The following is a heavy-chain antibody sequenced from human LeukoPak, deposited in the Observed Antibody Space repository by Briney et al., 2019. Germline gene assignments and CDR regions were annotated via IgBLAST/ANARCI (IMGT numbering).Heavy chain of an antibody. V-gene: IGHV4-39*07. CDR2: MHYSGST. CDR3: ARTHPGGFFDY. Sequence: LSEPLSLTCSVPGGSITKNGYYWGWIRQSPETGLEWIGSMHYSGSTYYNPSLNSRVTISVDTSKNQFSLKLTSVTAADTAVYYCARTHPGGFFDYWGQGTLVTVSS. CDR1: GGSITKNGYY. J-gene: IGHJ4*02.